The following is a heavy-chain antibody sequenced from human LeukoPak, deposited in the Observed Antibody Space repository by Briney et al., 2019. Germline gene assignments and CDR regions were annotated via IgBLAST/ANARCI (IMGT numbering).Heavy chain of an antibody. V-gene: IGHV4-39*01. CDR2: IYYSGST. Sequence: SETLSLTCSVSGGSITSTSYYWGWIRQPPGKGLEWIGSIYYSGSTYHNPSLKSRVTISVDTSKNQFSLKLSSVTAADTAVYYCASRATGLYYFDYWGQGTLVTVSS. CDR1: GGSITSTSYY. CDR3: ASRATGLYYFDY. J-gene: IGHJ4*02. D-gene: IGHD3-10*01.